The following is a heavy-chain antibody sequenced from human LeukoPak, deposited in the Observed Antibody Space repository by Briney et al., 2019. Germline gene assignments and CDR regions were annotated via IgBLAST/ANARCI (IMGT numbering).Heavy chain of an antibody. J-gene: IGHJ5*02. CDR1: GYTFTSYG. Sequence: ASVKVSCKASGYTFTSYGISWVRQAPGQGLEWMGWISAYNGNTNYAQKLQGRVTVTRNTSISTAYMELSSLRSEDTAVYYCARRRITMVRGVKGHNWFDPWGQGTLVTVSS. V-gene: IGHV1-18*01. CDR3: ARRRITMVRGVKGHNWFDP. D-gene: IGHD3-10*01. CDR2: ISAYNGNT.